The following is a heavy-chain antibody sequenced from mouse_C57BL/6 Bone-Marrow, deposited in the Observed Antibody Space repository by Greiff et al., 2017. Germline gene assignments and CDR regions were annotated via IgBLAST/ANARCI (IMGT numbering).Heavy chain of an antibody. CDR2: INPNYGTT. J-gene: IGHJ2*01. Sequence: EVKLMESGPELVKPGASVKISCKASGYSFTDYNMNLVKQSNGKSLEWIGVINPNYGTTSYNQKFKGKATLTVDQSSSTAYMQLNSLTSEDSAVYYCAKWAHYYGTDYFDYWGQGTTLTVSS. CDR3: AKWAHYYGTDYFDY. V-gene: IGHV1-39*01. CDR1: GYSFTDYN. D-gene: IGHD1-1*01.